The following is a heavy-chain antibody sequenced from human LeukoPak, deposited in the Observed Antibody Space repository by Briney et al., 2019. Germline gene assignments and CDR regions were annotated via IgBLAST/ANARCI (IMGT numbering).Heavy chain of an antibody. CDR1: GGSISSYY. D-gene: IGHD1-26*01. J-gene: IGHJ4*02. CDR3: ARGGSPVGATNDY. V-gene: IGHV4-34*01. CDR2: INHSGST. Sequence: SETLSLTCTVSGGSISSYYWSWIRQPPGKGLEWIGEINHSGSTNYNPSLKSQVTISVDTSKNQFSLKLSSVTAADTAVYYCARGGSPVGATNDYWGQGTLVTVSS.